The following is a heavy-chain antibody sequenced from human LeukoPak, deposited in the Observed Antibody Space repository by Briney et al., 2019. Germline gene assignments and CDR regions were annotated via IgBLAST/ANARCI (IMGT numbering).Heavy chain of an antibody. Sequence: PSETLSLTCTVSGGSISSSSYYWGWIRQPPGKGLEWIGSIYYSGSTYYNPSLKSRVTISVDTSKNQFSLKLSSVTAADTAVYYCARDLGRQLAYYDYWGQGTLVTVSS. V-gene: IGHV4-39*07. D-gene: IGHD6-6*01. J-gene: IGHJ4*02. CDR2: IYYSGST. CDR1: GGSISSSSYY. CDR3: ARDLGRQLAYYDY.